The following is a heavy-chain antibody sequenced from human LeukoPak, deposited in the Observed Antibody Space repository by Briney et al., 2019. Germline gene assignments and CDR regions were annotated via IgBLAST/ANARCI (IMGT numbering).Heavy chain of an antibody. CDR2: ISSSSSYT. CDR3: AIDRWFGELPLDY. CDR1: GFTFSDYY. J-gene: IGHJ4*02. V-gene: IGHV3-11*06. D-gene: IGHD3-10*01. Sequence: GGSLRLSCAASGFTFSDYYMSWIRQAPGKGLEWVSYISSSSSYTNYADSVKGRFTISRDNAKNSLYLQMNSLRAEDTAVYYCAIDRWFGELPLDYWGQGTLVTVSS.